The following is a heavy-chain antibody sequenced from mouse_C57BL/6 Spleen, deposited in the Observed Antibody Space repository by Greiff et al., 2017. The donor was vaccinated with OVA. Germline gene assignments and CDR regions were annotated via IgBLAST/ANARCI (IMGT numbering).Heavy chain of an antibody. Sequence: DVHLVESGGGLVKPGGSLKLSCAASGFTFSDYGMHWVRQAPEKGLEWVAYISSGSSTIYYADTVKGRFTISRDNAKNTLFLQMTSLRSEDTAMYYCARPNWDGYAMDYWGQGTSVTVSS. CDR3: ARPNWDGYAMDY. J-gene: IGHJ4*01. CDR1: GFTFSDYG. CDR2: ISSGSSTI. V-gene: IGHV5-17*01. D-gene: IGHD4-1*01.